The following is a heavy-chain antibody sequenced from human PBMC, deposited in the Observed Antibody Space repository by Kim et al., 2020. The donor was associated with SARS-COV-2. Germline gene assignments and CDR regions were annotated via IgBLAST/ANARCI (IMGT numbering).Heavy chain of an antibody. V-gene: IGHV3-13*04. D-gene: IGHD1-26*01. Sequence: GGSLRLSCAASGFTFSSYDMHWVRQATGKGLEWVSAIGTAGDTYYPGSVKGRFTISRENAKNSLYLQMNSLRAGDTAVYYCARGLKWSYRVPYYFDYWGQGTLVTVSS. CDR3: ARGLKWSYRVPYYFDY. CDR1: GFTFSSYD. CDR2: IGTAGDT. J-gene: IGHJ4*02.